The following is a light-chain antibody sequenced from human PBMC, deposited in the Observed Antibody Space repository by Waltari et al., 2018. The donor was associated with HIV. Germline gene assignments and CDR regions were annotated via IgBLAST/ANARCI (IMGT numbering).Light chain of an antibody. Sequence: QSALTQPASVSGSPGQSITISCTGTSSDVGGYNYVSWYQQHPGKAPKLMIYEVSNRPSGVSNRVSGSKSGNTASLTISGLQADDEADYYCSSYTSSSTLVFGGGTKLTVL. CDR1: SSDVGGYNY. CDR2: EVS. V-gene: IGLV2-14*01. CDR3: SSYTSSSTLV. J-gene: IGLJ2*01.